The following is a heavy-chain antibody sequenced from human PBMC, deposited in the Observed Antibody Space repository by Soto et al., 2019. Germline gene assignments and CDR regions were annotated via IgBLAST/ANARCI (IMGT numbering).Heavy chain of an antibody. CDR2: IIPILGIA. CDR3: ARVGILWFGELYLDY. V-gene: IGHV1-69*02. D-gene: IGHD3-10*01. CDR1: GGTFSSYT. J-gene: IGHJ4*02. Sequence: QVQLVQSGAEVKKPGSSVKVSCKASGGTFSSYTISWVRQAPGQGLEWMGRIIPILGIANYAQKFQGRVTLXXGXSXXTAYMELGRLRSEDTAVYYCARVGILWFGELYLDYWGQGTLVTVSS.